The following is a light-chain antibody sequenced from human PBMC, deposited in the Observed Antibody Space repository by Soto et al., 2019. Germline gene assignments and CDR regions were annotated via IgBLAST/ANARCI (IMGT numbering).Light chain of an antibody. CDR3: QVWDSSSDHPRV. Sequence: ELTQPPSVSVAPGKTARITCGGNNIGSKSVHWYQQKPGQAPVLVIYYDSDRPSGIPERFSGSNSGNTATLTISRVEAGDEADYYCQVWDSSSDHPRVFGGGTKLTVL. CDR1: NIGSKS. V-gene: IGLV3-21*04. CDR2: YDS. J-gene: IGLJ3*02.